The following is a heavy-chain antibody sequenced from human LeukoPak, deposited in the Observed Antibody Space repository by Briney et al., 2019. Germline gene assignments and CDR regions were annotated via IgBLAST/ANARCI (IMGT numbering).Heavy chain of an antibody. V-gene: IGHV1-69*13. Sequence: ASVKVSCKASGGTFSSYAISWVRQAPGEGLEWMGGIIPIFGTANYAQKFQGRVTITADESTSTAYMELSSLRSEDTAVYYCARGSLDYYGYYFDYWGQGTLVTVSS. J-gene: IGHJ4*02. CDR3: ARGSLDYYGYYFDY. D-gene: IGHD3-10*01. CDR2: IIPIFGTA. CDR1: GGTFSSYA.